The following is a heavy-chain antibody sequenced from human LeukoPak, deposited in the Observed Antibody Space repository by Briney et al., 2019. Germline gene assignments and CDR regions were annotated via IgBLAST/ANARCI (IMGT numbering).Heavy chain of an antibody. CDR3: ARSTKGDYVWGSYNYYYYMDV. CDR2: MNPNSGNT. J-gene: IGHJ6*03. Sequence: ASVKVSCKASGYTFTSYDINWVRQATGQGLEWMGWMNPNSGNTGYAQKFQARVTMTRNTSISTAYMELSSLRSEDTAVYYCARSTKGDYVWGSYNYYYYMDVWGKGTTVTISS. V-gene: IGHV1-8*01. D-gene: IGHD3-16*01. CDR1: GYTFTSYD.